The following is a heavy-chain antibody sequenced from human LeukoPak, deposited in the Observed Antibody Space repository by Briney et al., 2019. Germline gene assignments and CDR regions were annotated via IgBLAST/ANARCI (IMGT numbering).Heavy chain of an antibody. CDR1: GGSISSYY. V-gene: IGHV4-59*08. D-gene: IGHD1-26*01. J-gene: IGHJ4*02. CDR3: ARRSGSYRQLDY. Sequence: PSETLSLTCTVSGGSISSYYWSWIRQPPGKGLEWIGYIYYSGSTNYNPSLKSRVTISVDTSKNQFSLKLSSVTAADTAVYYCARRSGSYRQLDYWGQGTLVTVSS. CDR2: IYYSGST.